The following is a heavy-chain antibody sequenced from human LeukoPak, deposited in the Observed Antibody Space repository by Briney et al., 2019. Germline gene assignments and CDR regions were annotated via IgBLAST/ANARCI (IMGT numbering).Heavy chain of an antibody. D-gene: IGHD1-26*01. J-gene: IGHJ5*02. CDR3: ARVKGGFPSGGWFDP. CDR1: GFTFSSYA. V-gene: IGHV3-33*01. Sequence: GGSLRLSCAASGFTFSSYAMHWVRQAPGKGLEWVAVIWYDGSNKYYADSVKGRFTISRDNSKNTLYLQMNSLGAEDTAVYYCARVKGGFPSGGWFDPWGQGTLVTVSS. CDR2: IWYDGSNK.